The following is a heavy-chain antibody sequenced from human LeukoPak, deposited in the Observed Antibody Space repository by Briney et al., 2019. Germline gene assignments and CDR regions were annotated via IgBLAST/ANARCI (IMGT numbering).Heavy chain of an antibody. CDR2: TYYRSKWYN. Sequence: SQTLSLTCAISGDSVSSNSAAWTWIRQSPSRGLEWPGRTYYRSKWYNDYEVSVQSRITINPDTSKNQFSLQLNSVTPEDTAVYYCARGRVTTIANYYYYYIDVWGKGTTVTVSS. D-gene: IGHD4-17*01. V-gene: IGHV6-1*01. CDR1: GDSVSSNSAA. J-gene: IGHJ6*03. CDR3: ARGRVTTIANYYYYYIDV.